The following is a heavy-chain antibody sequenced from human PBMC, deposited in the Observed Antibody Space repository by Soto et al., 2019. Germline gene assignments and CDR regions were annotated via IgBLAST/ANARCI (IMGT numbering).Heavy chain of an antibody. Sequence: PSETLSLTCTVSGGSISAYYWGWIRQTPGKGLELLASIYYRGSTNYNPSLKSRVTISVDTSKKQCSLKLSSVTDADTAVYYCARASYYSDSFGYFLDSWGQGTLVTVS. CDR2: IYYRGST. CDR1: GGSISAYY. V-gene: IGHV4-59*01. J-gene: IGHJ4*02. CDR3: ARASYYSDSFGYFLDS. D-gene: IGHD3-22*01.